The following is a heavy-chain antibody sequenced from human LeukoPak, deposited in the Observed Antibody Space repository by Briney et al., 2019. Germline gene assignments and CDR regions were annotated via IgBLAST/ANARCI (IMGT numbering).Heavy chain of an antibody. CDR1: GFTFSDHY. J-gene: IGHJ4*02. V-gene: IGHV3-72*01. CDR3: ARGGDSSSGRRDFDY. D-gene: IGHD6-6*01. CDR2: TRNKANSYTT. Sequence: PGGSLRLSCAASGFTFSDHYMDWVRQAPGKGLEWVGRTRNKANSYTTEYAASVKGRFTISRDDSKNSLYLQMNSLKTEDTAVYYCARGGDSSSGRRDFDYWGQGTLVTVSS.